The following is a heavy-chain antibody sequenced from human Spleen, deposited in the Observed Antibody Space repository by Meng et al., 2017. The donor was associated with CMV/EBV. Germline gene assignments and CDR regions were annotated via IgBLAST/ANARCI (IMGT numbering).Heavy chain of an antibody. CDR1: GFTFSSYG. J-gene: IGHJ4*02. Sequence: GESLKISCAASGFTFSSYGMHWVRQAPGKGLEWVAVIWHDGSNKYYTDSVKGRFTISRDNSKNTLYLQMNSLRAEDTAVYYCAKDLGSYGDYWAREPWSPSPQ. CDR3: AKDLGSYGDY. V-gene: IGHV3-33*06. CDR2: IWHDGSNK. D-gene: IGHD1-26*01.